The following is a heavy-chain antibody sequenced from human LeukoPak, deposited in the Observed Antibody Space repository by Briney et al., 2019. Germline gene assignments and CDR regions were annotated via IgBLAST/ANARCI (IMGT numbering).Heavy chain of an antibody. V-gene: IGHV3-53*01. D-gene: IGHD5-12*01. Sequence: GGSLRLSCAASGFTVSSNYMSWVRQAPGKGLEWVSVIYSGGSTYYADSVKGRFTISRDNSKNTLYLQMYSLRAEDTAVYYCARDDSGYDRGASWGQGTLVTVSS. CDR2: IYSGGST. CDR3: ARDDSGYDRGAS. CDR1: GFTVSSNY. J-gene: IGHJ5*02.